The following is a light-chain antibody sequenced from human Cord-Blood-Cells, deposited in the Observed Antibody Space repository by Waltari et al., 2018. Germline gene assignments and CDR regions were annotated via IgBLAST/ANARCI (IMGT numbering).Light chain of an antibody. J-gene: IGLJ3*02. Sequence: QSALTQPASVSGSPGESITISCTGTSSDVGSYNLVAWYQQPAGKAPKLMIYEGSKRPSGVSNRFSGSKSGNTASLTIFGLQAEDEADYFCCSYAGSRTWVFGGGTKLTVL. V-gene: IGLV2-23*01. CDR1: SSDVGSYNL. CDR3: CSYAGSRTWV. CDR2: EGS.